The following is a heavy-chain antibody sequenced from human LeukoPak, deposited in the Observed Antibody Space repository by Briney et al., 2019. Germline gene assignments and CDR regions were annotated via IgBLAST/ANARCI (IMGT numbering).Heavy chain of an antibody. V-gene: IGHV3-23*01. CDR3: AKDRHYFDY. CDR2: ISGGGGGT. CDR1: GITFSSYA. J-gene: IGHJ4*02. Sequence: GGSLRLSCVVSGITFSSYAMSWVRQAPGKGLEWVSAISGGGGGTYYADSVKGRFSISRDNSKNTLYLQMNSLRAEDTAVYYCAKDRHYFDYWGQGTLVTVSS.